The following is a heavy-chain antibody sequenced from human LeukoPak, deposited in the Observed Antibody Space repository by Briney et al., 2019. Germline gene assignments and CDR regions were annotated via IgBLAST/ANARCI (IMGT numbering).Heavy chain of an antibody. CDR2: ISGSGDST. CDR3: AKNNAPYDY. D-gene: IGHD1/OR15-1a*01. V-gene: IGHV3-23*01. CDR1: GFTFSSYA. Sequence: GGSLRLSCAASGFTFSSYAMSWVRQAPGKGLEWVSSISGSGDSTFYADSVKGRFTISRDNLKNTVSLQMNSLRAEDTATYYCAKNNAPYDYWGQGTLVTVSS. J-gene: IGHJ4*02.